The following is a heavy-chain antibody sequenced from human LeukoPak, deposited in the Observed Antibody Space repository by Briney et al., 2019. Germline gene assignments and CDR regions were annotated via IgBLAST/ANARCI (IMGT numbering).Heavy chain of an antibody. Sequence: PGGSLRLSCAASGFSFSSYEMNWVRQAPGKGLEWVSSISSSSSYIYYADSVKGRFTISRDNAKNSLYLQMNSLRAEDTAVYYCARDLGGDYYDSSGLGAFDIWGQGTMVTVSS. D-gene: IGHD3-22*01. CDR3: ARDLGGDYYDSSGLGAFDI. CDR2: ISSSSSYI. J-gene: IGHJ3*02. CDR1: GFSFSSYE. V-gene: IGHV3-21*01.